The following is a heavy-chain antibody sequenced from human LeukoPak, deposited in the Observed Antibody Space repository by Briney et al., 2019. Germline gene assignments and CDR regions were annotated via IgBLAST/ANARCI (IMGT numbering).Heavy chain of an antibody. Sequence: ASVKVSCKTSANTFTSDYFIHWVRQAPGQGLEWMGVINPGSGFTSNAARFRGRVTLTRDMSTSTVYMDLNTLRSEDTAVYHCARETTGTGGFDSWRQGTLVTVSS. CDR1: ANTFTSDYF. V-gene: IGHV1-46*01. D-gene: IGHD1-1*01. CDR3: ARETTGTGGFDS. J-gene: IGHJ4*02. CDR2: INPGSGFT.